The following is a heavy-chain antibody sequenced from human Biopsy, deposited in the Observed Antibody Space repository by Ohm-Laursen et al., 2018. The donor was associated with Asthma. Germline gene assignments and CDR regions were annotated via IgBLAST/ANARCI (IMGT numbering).Heavy chain of an antibody. CDR1: GGTFSNFA. D-gene: IGHD6-19*01. CDR2: IMTVFGTT. CDR3: ARCQVGYSSGWSLLLKKIYYSGMDV. V-gene: IGHV1-69*13. J-gene: IGHJ6*02. Sequence: ASVKVSCKAPGGTFSNFAISWVRQAPGQGLEWLGGIMTVFGTTNYAQKFQGRVTITADESTSIAYMEVTSLRSEDTAIYYCARCQVGYSSGWSLLLKKIYYSGMDVWGQGTAVTVSS.